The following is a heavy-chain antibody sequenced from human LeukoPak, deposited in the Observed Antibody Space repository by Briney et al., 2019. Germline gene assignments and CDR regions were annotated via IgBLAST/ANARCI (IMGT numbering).Heavy chain of an antibody. CDR1: GFTFSSYG. D-gene: IGHD3-22*01. Sequence: GRSLRLSCAASGFTFSSYGMHWVRQAPGKGLEWVAVIWYDGSNKYYADSVKGRFTISRDNSKNTLYLQMNSLRAEDTAVYYCARDYYYDSSGYYGDFDYWGQGTLVTVSS. J-gene: IGHJ4*02. CDR2: IWYDGSNK. V-gene: IGHV3-33*01. CDR3: ARDYYYDSSGYYGDFDY.